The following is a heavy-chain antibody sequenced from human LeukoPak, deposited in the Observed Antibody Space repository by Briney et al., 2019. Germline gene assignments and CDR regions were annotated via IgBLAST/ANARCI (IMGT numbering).Heavy chain of an antibody. J-gene: IGHJ4*02. Sequence: ASVKVSCKASSYTFTSYGISWVRQAPGQGLEWMGWMNPNSGNTGYAQKFQGRVTMTRNTSISTAYMELSSLRSEDTAVYYCARASGWLPQSGEYWGQGTLVTVSS. CDR1: SYTFTSYG. CDR3: ARASGWLPQSGEY. D-gene: IGHD5-12*01. V-gene: IGHV1-8*02. CDR2: MNPNSGNT.